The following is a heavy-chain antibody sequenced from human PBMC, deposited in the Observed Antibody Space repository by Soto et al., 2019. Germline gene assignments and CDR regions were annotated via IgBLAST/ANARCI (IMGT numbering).Heavy chain of an antibody. Sequence: NPFPTFPFSCGSLSRGGFFWGWVRQHPGKGLEWIGYIYYSGSTYYNPSLKSRVTISVDTSKNQFSLKLSSVTAADTAVYYCARAGDRASAYGMDVWGQGTTVTVSS. CDR1: CGSLSRGGFF. V-gene: IGHV4-31*03. D-gene: IGHD2-2*01. CDR2: IYYSGST. J-gene: IGHJ6*02. CDR3: ARAGDRASAYGMDV.